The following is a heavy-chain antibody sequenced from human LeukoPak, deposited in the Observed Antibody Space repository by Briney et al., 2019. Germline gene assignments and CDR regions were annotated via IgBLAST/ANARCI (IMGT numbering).Heavy chain of an antibody. J-gene: IGHJ1*01. Sequence: SGPTLVKPTQTLTLTCTFSGFSLRTSGVGVGWNRQPPGKALEWLALIYGNDDKRYSPSLKSRLTVTKDTSKNQVVLTMTNMDPVDTATYYCVHDIPGGEGFQHWGQGTLVTVSS. CDR2: IYGNDDK. D-gene: IGHD3-16*01. CDR3: VHDIPGGEGFQH. V-gene: IGHV2-5*01. CDR1: GFSLRTSGVG.